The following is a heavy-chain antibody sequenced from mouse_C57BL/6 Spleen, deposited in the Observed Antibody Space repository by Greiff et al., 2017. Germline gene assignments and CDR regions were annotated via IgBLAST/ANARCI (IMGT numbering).Heavy chain of an antibody. CDR2: ISGGSGNT. V-gene: IGHV5-9*01. Sequence: EVMLVESGGGLVKPGGSLKLSCAASGFTFSSYPMSWVRQTPAKRLVWVATISGGSGNTYYPVSVKGRFTITRDNTKNPLYLQMSSLRSEDAALYYCARKRGYDYFDYWGQGTTLTVSS. D-gene: IGHD2-3*01. CDR3: ARKRGYDYFDY. J-gene: IGHJ2*01. CDR1: GFTFSSYP.